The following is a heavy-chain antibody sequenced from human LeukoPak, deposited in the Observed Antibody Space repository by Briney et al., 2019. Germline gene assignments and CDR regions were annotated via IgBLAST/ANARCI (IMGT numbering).Heavy chain of an antibody. CDR2: IYTSGST. D-gene: IGHD6-13*01. Sequence: SETLSLTCTVSGGSISSGSYYWSWIRQPAGKGLEWIGRIYTSGSTNYNPSLKSRVTISVDTSKNQFSLKLSSVTAADTAVYYCARGSWYGGPFDYWGQGTLVTVSS. V-gene: IGHV4-61*02. CDR1: GGSISSGSYY. CDR3: ARGSWYGGPFDY. J-gene: IGHJ4*02.